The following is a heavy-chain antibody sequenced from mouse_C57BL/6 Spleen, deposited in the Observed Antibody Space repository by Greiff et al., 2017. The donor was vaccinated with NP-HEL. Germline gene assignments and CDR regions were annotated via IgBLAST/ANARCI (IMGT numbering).Heavy chain of an antibody. CDR3: ARRGSYGSSHWYFDV. Sequence: QVQLQQSGAELARPEASVKLSCKASGYTFTSYGISWVKQRTGQGLEWIGEIYPRSGNTYYNEKFKGKATLTADKSSSTAYMELRSLTSEDSAVYFCARRGSYGSSHWYFDVWGTGTTVTVSS. V-gene: IGHV1-81*01. CDR1: GYTFTSYG. J-gene: IGHJ1*03. D-gene: IGHD1-1*01. CDR2: IYPRSGNT.